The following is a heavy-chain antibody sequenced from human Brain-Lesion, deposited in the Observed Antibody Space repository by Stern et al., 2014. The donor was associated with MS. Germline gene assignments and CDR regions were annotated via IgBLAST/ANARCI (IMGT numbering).Heavy chain of an antibody. V-gene: IGHV1-2*02. J-gene: IGHJ6*02. Sequence: VQLVESGAEVKKPGSSVKVSCKTSGYIFTGYYIHWVRQAPGQRLEWIAWINPKTVATRYAQKFQGRVTMSRDTSISTAYVELSSLTSDDTAVYYCARDQRGITIFGVVTDYYYLGMDVWGQGTTVTVSS. D-gene: IGHD3-3*01. CDR1: GYIFTGYY. CDR3: ARDQRGITIFGVVTDYYYLGMDV. CDR2: INPKTVAT.